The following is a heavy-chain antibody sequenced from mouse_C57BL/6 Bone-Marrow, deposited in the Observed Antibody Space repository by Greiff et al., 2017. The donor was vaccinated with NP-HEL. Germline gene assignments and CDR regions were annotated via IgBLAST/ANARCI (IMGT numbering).Heavy chain of an antibody. CDR2: SRNKANDYTT. V-gene: IGHV7-1*01. CDR3: ARAADGYLDY. CDR1: GFTFSDFY. D-gene: IGHD2-3*01. J-gene: IGHJ2*01. Sequence: EVNVVESGGGLVQSGRSLRLSCATSGFTFSDFYMEWVRQGPGKGLEWIAASRNKANDYTTEYSASVKGRFIVSRDTSQSILYLQMNALRAEDTAIYDCARAADGYLDYWGQGTTLTVSS.